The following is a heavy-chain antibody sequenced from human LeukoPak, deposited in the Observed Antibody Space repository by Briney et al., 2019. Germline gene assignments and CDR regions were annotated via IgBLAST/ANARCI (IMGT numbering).Heavy chain of an antibody. V-gene: IGHV3-66*01. CDR2: LYVDGST. Sequence: GGSVRLFCAASLFIVSNMYVMGARRARGGGGEWVSVLYVDGSTYYADSVKGRFTISRDNSKNMMYLQMNSLRADDTAVYYCARDVSSRHLDYWGQGTLVTVSS. CDR3: ARDVSSRHLDY. D-gene: IGHD2/OR15-2a*01. J-gene: IGHJ4*02. CDR1: LFIVSNMY.